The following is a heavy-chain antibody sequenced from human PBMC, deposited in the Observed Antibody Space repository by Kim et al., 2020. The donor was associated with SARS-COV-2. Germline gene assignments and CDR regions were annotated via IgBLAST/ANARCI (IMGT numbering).Heavy chain of an antibody. V-gene: IGHV1-69*06. CDR1: GGTFSSYA. Sequence: SVKVFCKASGGTFSSYAISWVRQAPGQGLEWMGGIIPIFGTANYAQKFQGRVTITADKSTSTAYMELSSLRSEDTAVYYCARDGAGTGYYYYGMDVWGQGTTVTVSS. D-gene: IGHD6-13*01. J-gene: IGHJ6*02. CDR3: ARDGAGTGYYYYGMDV. CDR2: IIPIFGTA.